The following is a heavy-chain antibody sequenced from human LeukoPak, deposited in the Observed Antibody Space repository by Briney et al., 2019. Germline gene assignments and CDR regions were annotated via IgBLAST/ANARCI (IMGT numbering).Heavy chain of an antibody. Sequence: SVKVSCKASGGTFSSYAISWVRQAPGQGLEWMGGIIPIFGTANYAQKSQGRVTITTDESTSTAYMELSSLRSEDTAVYYCAGYDSSGYYYDAFDIWGQGTMVTVSS. J-gene: IGHJ3*02. CDR1: GGTFSSYA. CDR2: IIPIFGTA. CDR3: AGYDSSGYYYDAFDI. V-gene: IGHV1-69*05. D-gene: IGHD3-22*01.